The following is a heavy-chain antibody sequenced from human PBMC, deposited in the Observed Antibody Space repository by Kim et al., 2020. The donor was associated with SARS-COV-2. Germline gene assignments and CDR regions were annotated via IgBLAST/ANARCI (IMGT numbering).Heavy chain of an antibody. J-gene: IGHJ4*02. CDR1: GFTFGDYA. Sequence: GGSLRLSCAAPGFTFGDYAMHWVRQAPGKGLEWVSGISWNSGSIGYADSVKGRFTISRDNAKNSLYLQMNSLRAEDTALYYCAKGTTVVTLGFDYWGQGTLVTVSS. D-gene: IGHD4-17*01. CDR3: AKGTTVVTLGFDY. V-gene: IGHV3-9*01. CDR2: ISWNSGSI.